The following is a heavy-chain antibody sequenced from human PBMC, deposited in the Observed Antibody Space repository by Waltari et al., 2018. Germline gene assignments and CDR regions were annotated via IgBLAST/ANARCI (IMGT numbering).Heavy chain of an antibody. CDR2: IWDDGSNK. CDR3: ARGIRQWLGVDY. J-gene: IGHJ4*02. V-gene: IGHV3-33*01. Sequence: QVQLVESGGGVVQPGRSLRLSCAASGFTFSSYGMHWVRQAPGKGLEWVAVIWDDGSNKYYADSVKGRFTISRDNSKNTLYLQMNSLRAEDTAVYYCARGIRQWLGVDYWGQGTLVTVSS. CDR1: GFTFSSYG. D-gene: IGHD6-19*01.